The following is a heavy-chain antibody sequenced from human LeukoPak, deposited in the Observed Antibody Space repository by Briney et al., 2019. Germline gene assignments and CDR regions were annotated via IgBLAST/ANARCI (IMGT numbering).Heavy chain of an antibody. V-gene: IGHV7-4-1*02. Sequence: ASVKVSCKASGYNFTSYAMNWVRQAPGQGLEWMGWINTNTGNPTYAQGFTGRFVFSLDTSVSTAYLQISSLKAEDTAVYYCAREGYSSSWYEIGYYYYMDVWGKGTTVTVSS. D-gene: IGHD6-13*01. CDR1: GYNFTSYA. J-gene: IGHJ6*03. CDR2: INTNTGNP. CDR3: AREGYSSSWYEIGYYYYMDV.